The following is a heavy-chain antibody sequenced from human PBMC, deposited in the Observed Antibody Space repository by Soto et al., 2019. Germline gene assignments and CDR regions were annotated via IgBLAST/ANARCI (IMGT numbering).Heavy chain of an antibody. CDR3: ARDRGAVAGAGGPPSPEYGMDV. V-gene: IGHV3-74*01. J-gene: IGHJ6*02. CDR1: GFTFSSYW. CDR2: INSDGSST. D-gene: IGHD6-19*01. Sequence: GGSLRLSCAASGFTFSSYWMHWVRQAPGKGLVWVSRINSDGSSTSYADSVKGRFTISRDNAKNTLYLQMNSLRAEDTAVYYCARDRGAVAGAGGPPSPEYGMDVWGQGTTVTVSS.